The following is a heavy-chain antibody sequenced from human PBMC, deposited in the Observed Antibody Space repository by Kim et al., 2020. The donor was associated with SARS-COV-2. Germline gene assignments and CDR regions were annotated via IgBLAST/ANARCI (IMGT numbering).Heavy chain of an antibody. J-gene: IGHJ4*02. D-gene: IGHD4-17*01. CDR2: ISSSSYM. V-gene: IGHV3-21*04. Sequence: GGSLRLSCAASGFTFNTYTMNWVRQAPGKGLEWVSSISSSSYMSYADSLKGRFTISRDNAKNSLYLQRNSLRAEDKAVYYCARGAGDYGVDYWGQGTLVTVSS. CDR3: ARGAGDYGVDY. CDR1: GFTFNTYT.